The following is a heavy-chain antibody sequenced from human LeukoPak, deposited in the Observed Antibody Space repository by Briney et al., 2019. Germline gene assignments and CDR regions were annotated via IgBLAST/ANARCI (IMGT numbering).Heavy chain of an antibody. CDR3: TSCLGRMAGC. J-gene: IGHJ4*02. CDR1: GGSIISSSYY. D-gene: IGHD6-19*01. Sequence: SETLSLTCSVSGGSIISSSYYWAWIRQPPGKGLEWIGNIYYTGTTYYNPSLKSRVAISVDTSKNQFSLKLNSVTAADTAVYYCTSCLGRMAGCWGQGNLVTVSS. CDR2: IYYTGTT. V-gene: IGHV4-39*01.